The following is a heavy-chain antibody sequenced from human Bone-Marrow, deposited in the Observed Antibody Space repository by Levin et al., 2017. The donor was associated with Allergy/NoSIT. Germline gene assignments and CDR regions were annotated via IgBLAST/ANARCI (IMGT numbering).Heavy chain of an antibody. Sequence: SETLSLTCAVYGGSFSGYYWSWIRQPPGKGLEWIGEINHSGSTNYNPSLKSRVTISVDTSKNQFSLKLSSVTAADTAVYYCARGTAILSAGAGGCNWFDPWGQGTLVTVSS. CDR3: ARGTAILSAGAGGCNWFDP. CDR1: GGSFSGYY. J-gene: IGHJ5*02. D-gene: IGHD3-3*01. V-gene: IGHV4-34*01. CDR2: INHSGST.